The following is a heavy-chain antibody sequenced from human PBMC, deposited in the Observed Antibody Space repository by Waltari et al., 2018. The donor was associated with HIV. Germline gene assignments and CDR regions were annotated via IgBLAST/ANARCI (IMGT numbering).Heavy chain of an antibody. CDR2: ISSSSSTI. CDR1: GFTFSSYS. Sequence: EVQLVASGGGLVQPGGSLRLSCAASGFTFSSYSMNWVRQAPGKGLEWVSYISSSSSTIYYADSVKGRFTISRDNAKNSLYLQMNSLRAEDTAVYYCARDDYGMDVWGQGTTVTV. V-gene: IGHV3-48*04. CDR3: ARDDYGMDV. J-gene: IGHJ6*02.